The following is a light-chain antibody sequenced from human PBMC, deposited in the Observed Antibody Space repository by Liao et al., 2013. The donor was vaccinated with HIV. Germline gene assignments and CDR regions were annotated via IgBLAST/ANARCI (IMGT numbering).Light chain of an antibody. CDR2: FDN. CDR3: QVRDYNSDPFYV. CDR1: KLGDKY. J-gene: IGLJ1*01. Sequence: SYELTQPPSVSVSPGQTASITCSGDKLGDKYACWYQQKPGQAPVLVMYFDNARPSGIPERFSGSNSGNTATLTISRVEAGDEADYYCQVRDYNSDPFYVFGDGTELTVL. V-gene: IGLV3-1*01.